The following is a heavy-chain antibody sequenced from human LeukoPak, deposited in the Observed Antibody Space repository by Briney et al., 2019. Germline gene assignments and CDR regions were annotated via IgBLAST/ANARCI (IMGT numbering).Heavy chain of an antibody. CDR2: ISGSGGST. CDR3: AKSYGYCSGGSCPLDGMDV. J-gene: IGHJ6*02. CDR1: GFTFSTYW. D-gene: IGHD2-15*01. V-gene: IGHV3-23*01. Sequence: PGGSLRLSCAASGFTFSTYWMSWVRQAPGKGLEWVSAISGSGGSTYYADSVKGRFTISRDNSKNTLYLQMNSLRAEDTAVYYCAKSYGYCSGGSCPLDGMDVWGQGTTVTVSS.